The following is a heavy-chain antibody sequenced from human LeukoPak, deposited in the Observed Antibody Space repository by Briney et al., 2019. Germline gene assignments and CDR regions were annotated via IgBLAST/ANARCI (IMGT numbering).Heavy chain of an antibody. D-gene: IGHD3-3*02. V-gene: IGHV3-74*01. CDR1: GFTFSSYW. CDR2: INTDGSST. Sequence: GGSLRLSCAASGFTFSSYWMHWVRQAPGKGLVWVSRINTDGSSTSYADSVKGRFTISRDNAKNTLYLQMNSLRAEDTAVYYCARVGFLEWSSLYYFDYWGQGTLVTVSS. J-gene: IGHJ4*02. CDR3: ARVGFLEWSSLYYFDY.